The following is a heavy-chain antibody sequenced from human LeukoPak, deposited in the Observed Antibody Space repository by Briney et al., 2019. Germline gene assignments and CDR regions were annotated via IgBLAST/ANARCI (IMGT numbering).Heavy chain of an antibody. D-gene: IGHD3-22*01. J-gene: IGHJ4*02. CDR2: IYYSGST. V-gene: IGHV4-61*01. CDR1: GGSVSSVSYY. CDR3: ARASPNYYDTLYYFDY. Sequence: KPSETLSLTCTVSGGSVSSVSYYWSWIRQPPGKGLEWIGYIYYSGSTNYNPSLKSRVTISVDTSKNQFSLKLSSVTAADTAVYYCARASPNYYDTLYYFDYWGQGTLVTVSS.